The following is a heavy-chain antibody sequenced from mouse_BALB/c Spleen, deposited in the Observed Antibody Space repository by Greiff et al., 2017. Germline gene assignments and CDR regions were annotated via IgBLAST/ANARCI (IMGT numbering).Heavy chain of an antibody. D-gene: IGHD2-3*01. V-gene: IGHV1-87*01. CDR1: GYTFTSYW. CDR3: ARADDGYLYAMDY. CDR2: IYPGDGDT. Sequence: VQLQQSGAELARPGASVKLSCKASGYTFTSYWMQWVKQRPGQGLEWIGAIYPGDGDTRYTQKFKGKATLTADKSSSTAYMQLSSLASEDSAVYYCARADDGYLYAMDYWGQGTSVTVSS. J-gene: IGHJ4*01.